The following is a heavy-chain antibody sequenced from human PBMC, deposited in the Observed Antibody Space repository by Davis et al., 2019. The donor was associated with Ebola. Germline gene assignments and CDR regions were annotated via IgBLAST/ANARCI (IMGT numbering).Heavy chain of an antibody. CDR2: ISYDGSNK. V-gene: IGHV3-30-3*01. CDR3: AREPPKRSYYDYIWGSYRPSDYYYGMDV. CDR1: GFTFSSYA. Sequence: GESLKISCAASGFTFSSYAMHWVRQAPGKGLEWVAVISYDGSNKYYADSVKGRFTISRDNSKNTLYLQMNSLRAEDTAVYYCAREPPKRSYYDYIWGSYRPSDYYYGMDVWGQGTTVTVSS. D-gene: IGHD3-16*02. J-gene: IGHJ6*02.